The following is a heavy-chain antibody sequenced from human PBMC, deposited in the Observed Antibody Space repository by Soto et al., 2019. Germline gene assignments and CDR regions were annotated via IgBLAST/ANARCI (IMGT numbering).Heavy chain of an antibody. CDR2: LSDSGGST. V-gene: IGHV3-23*01. CDR1: GFTFSSHA. Sequence: PGGSLRLACAASGFTFSSHAMTWVRQAPGKGLEWVSGLSDSGGSTYYADSVKGRFTISRDNSMNTLYLQMNTLRAEDTTVYYWARVSSSWYSGLFDFWGHGTLVTVSS. J-gene: IGHJ4*01. D-gene: IGHD6-13*01. CDR3: ARVSSSWYSGLFDF.